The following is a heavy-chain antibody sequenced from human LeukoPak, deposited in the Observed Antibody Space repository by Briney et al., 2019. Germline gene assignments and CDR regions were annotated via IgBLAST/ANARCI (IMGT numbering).Heavy chain of an antibody. V-gene: IGHV4-31*03. D-gene: IGHD1-26*01. Sequence: SETLSLTCTVSGGSISSGGYYWSWIRQHPGKGLEWIGYIYYSGSTYYNPSLKSRVTISVDTSKNQFSLKLSSVTAADTAVYYCARDGLSGSYPYYYYGMDVWGQGTTVTVSS. CDR1: GGSISSGGYY. CDR3: ARDGLSGSYPYYYYGMDV. CDR2: IYYSGST. J-gene: IGHJ6*02.